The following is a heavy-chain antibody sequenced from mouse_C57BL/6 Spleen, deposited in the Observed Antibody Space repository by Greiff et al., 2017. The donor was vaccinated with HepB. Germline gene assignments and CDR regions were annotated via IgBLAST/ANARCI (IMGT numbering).Heavy chain of an antibody. D-gene: IGHD1-1*01. CDR3: ARSIITTVVAHWYFDV. CDR2: IDPSDSYT. Sequence: VQLQQPGAELVMPGASVKLSCKASGYTFTSYWMHWVKQRPGQGLEWIGEIDPSDSYTNYNQKFKGKSTLTVDKSSSTAYMQLSSLTSEDSAVYYCARSIITTVVAHWYFDVWGTGTTVTVSS. V-gene: IGHV1-69*01. J-gene: IGHJ1*03. CDR1: GYTFTSYW.